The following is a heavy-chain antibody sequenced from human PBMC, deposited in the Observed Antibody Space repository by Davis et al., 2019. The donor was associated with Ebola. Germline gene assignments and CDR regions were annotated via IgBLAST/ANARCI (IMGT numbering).Heavy chain of an antibody. Sequence: GESLKISCAASGFTFSSYSMNWVRQAPGKGLEWVSYISSSSSTIYYADSVKGRFTISRDNAKNSLYLQMNSLRDEDTAVYYCARSLPQLATLFDYWGQGTLVTVSS. D-gene: IGHD6-6*01. CDR3: ARSLPQLATLFDY. V-gene: IGHV3-48*02. CDR2: ISSSSSTI. CDR1: GFTFSSYS. J-gene: IGHJ4*02.